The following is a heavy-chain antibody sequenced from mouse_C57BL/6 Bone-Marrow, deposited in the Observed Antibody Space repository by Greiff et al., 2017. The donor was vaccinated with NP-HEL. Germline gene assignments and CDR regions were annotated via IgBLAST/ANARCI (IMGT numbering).Heavy chain of an antibody. CDR1: GYTFTDYY. CDR3: ARPTNLYYYAMDY. V-gene: IGHV1-26*01. Sequence: EVQLQQSGPELVKPGASVKISCKASGYTFTDYYMNWVKQSHGKSLEWIGDINPNNGGTRYNQKFKGKATLTVDKSSSTAYMELRSLTSEDSAVYYCARPTNLYYYAMDYWGQGTSVTVSS. J-gene: IGHJ4*01. CDR2: INPNNGGT. D-gene: IGHD6-5*01.